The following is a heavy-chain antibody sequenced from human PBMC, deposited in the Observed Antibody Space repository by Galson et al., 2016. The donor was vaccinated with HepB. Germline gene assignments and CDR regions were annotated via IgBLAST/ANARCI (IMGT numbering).Heavy chain of an antibody. J-gene: IGHJ4*02. CDR3: ASLDWGQMRD. Sequence: SLRLSCAASGFTFDDYAMHWVRQAPGKGLEWVSAITPGGDSSSYADSVKGRFAISRDNSKDTLYLQINSLSPDDTAVYYCASLDWGQMRDWGQGALVIVSS. V-gene: IGHV3-23*01. CDR2: ITPGGDSS. D-gene: IGHD3/OR15-3a*01. CDR1: GFTFDDYA.